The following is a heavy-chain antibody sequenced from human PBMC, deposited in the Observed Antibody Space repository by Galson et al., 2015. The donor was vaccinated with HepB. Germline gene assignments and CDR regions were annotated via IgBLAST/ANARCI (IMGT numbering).Heavy chain of an antibody. CDR3: ARHFRSQRQIWDDGVRYYFNGMDV. CDR1: GYNFTNNW. J-gene: IGHJ6*02. CDR2: IDPSDSYT. Sequence: QSGAEVKKPGESLRISCKGSGYNFTNNWISWVRQMPGKGLEWMGWIDPSDSYTNYSPSFQGHVTIFTDKSISTAYLQWSSLKASDTAIYYCARHFRSQRQIWDDGVRYYFNGMDVWGQGTTVTVSS. V-gene: IGHV5-10-1*01. D-gene: IGHD1-1*01.